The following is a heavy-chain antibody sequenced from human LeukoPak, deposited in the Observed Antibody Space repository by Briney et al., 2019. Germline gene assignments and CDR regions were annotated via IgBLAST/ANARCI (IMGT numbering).Heavy chain of an antibody. CDR2: IYYSGST. CDR1: GGSISSSSYY. V-gene: IGHV4-39*01. CDR3: ARLIIAAAGPYYFDY. D-gene: IGHD6-13*01. Sequence: SETLTLTCTVSGGSISSSSYYWGWIRQPPGKGLEWIGSIYYSGSTYYNPSLKSRVTISVDTSKNQFSLKLSSVTAADTAVYYCARLIIAAAGPYYFDYWGQGTLVTVSS. J-gene: IGHJ4*02.